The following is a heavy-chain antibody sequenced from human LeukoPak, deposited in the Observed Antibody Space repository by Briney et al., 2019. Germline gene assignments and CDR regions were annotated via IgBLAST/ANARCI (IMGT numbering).Heavy chain of an antibody. CDR3: AKVDVDTASFDY. Sequence: GGSLRLSCAASGFTFSSYAMSWVRQAPGKGLEWVSAISSSGGSTYYADSVKGRLTISRDNSKNTLYLQMNSLRAEDTAVYYCAKVDVDTASFDYWGQGTLVTVSS. D-gene: IGHD5-18*01. V-gene: IGHV3-23*01. CDR2: ISSSGGST. CDR1: GFTFSSYA. J-gene: IGHJ4*02.